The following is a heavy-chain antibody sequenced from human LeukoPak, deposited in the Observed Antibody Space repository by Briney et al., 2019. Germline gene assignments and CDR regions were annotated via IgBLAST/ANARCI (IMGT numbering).Heavy chain of an antibody. CDR1: GFTFSSYA. CDR3: AILRQKLVNNWFDP. D-gene: IGHD6-13*01. Sequence: GGSLRLSCAASGFTFSSYAMSWVRQAPGKGLEWVSAISGSGGSTYYADSVQGRFTISRDNSKNTLYLQMNSLRAEDTAVYYCAILRQKLVNNWFDPWGQGNLVTVSS. J-gene: IGHJ5*02. V-gene: IGHV3-23*01. CDR2: ISGSGGST.